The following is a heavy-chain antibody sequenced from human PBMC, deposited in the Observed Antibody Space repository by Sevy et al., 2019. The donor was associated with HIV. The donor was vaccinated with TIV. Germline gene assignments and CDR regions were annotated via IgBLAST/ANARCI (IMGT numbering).Heavy chain of an antibody. Sequence: VGSLRLSCAASGFTFSDFYMTWIRQAPGKGLECISYISRSGTTLYYADSVKGRFTISRDNAQNSLSLQMNSLTAEDTAVYFCARGGTAMATDFWGQGTLVTVSS. CDR2: ISRSGTTL. CDR3: ARGGTAMATDF. J-gene: IGHJ4*02. V-gene: IGHV3-11*01. CDR1: GFTFSDFY. D-gene: IGHD5-18*01.